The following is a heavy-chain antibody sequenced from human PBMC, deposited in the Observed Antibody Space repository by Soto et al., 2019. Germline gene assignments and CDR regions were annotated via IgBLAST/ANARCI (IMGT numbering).Heavy chain of an antibody. V-gene: IGHV3-30*18. CDR1: GFTFSTYG. D-gene: IGHD3-22*01. CDR3: AKEYYYDGSGYSH. Sequence: QVQLAESGGGVVQPGRSLRLSCAASGFTFSTYGIHWVRQAPGKGLDWVAIISHDGSNKYYADSVKGRFTISRDNSKNTLLLQMNSLRAEDTAVYYCAKEYYYDGSGYSHWGQGTLVTVSS. J-gene: IGHJ4*02. CDR2: ISHDGSNK.